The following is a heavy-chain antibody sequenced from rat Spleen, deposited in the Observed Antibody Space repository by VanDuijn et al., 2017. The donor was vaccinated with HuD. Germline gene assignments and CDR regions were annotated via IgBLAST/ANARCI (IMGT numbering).Heavy chain of an antibody. D-gene: IGHD1-1*01. V-gene: IGHV5-22*01. Sequence: EVQLVESGGGLVQPGRSMKLSCAASGFTFSDYYMAWVRQAPKKGLEWVASISYEGSSTYYGDSVKGRFTISRDNAKSTLYLQMNSLRSEDTATYYCARHVGGSIDYWGQGVMVTVSS. J-gene: IGHJ2*01. CDR3: ARHVGGSIDY. CDR2: ISYEGSST. CDR1: GFTFSDYY.